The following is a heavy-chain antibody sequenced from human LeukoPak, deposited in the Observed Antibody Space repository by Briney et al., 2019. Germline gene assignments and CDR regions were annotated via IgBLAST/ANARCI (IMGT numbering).Heavy chain of an antibody. J-gene: IGHJ3*02. CDR2: ISESGGRT. CDR1: GFTFSNSA. CDR3: ARGHHNWNDGLVDAFDI. V-gene: IGHV3-23*01. Sequence: GGSLRLSCAASGFTFSNSAMSWVRQAPGKGLEWVSAISESGGRTYYADSVKGRFTISRDNSKNTLYLQMNSLRAEDTAVYYCARGHHNWNDGLVDAFDIWGQGTMVTVSS. D-gene: IGHD1-20*01.